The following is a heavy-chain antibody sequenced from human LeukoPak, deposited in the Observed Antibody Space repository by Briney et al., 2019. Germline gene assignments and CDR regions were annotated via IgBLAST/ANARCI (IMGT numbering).Heavy chain of an antibody. V-gene: IGHV3-15*01. D-gene: IGHD3-22*01. Sequence: PGGSLRLSCAASGFTFRNAWMSWVRQAPGKGLEWVGRIKSKTDGGTTDNAAPVKGRFTMSRDDSKNTLYLQMNSLKTEDTAVYYCTTDRHYDSSGYSPGDFQHWGQGTLVTVSS. J-gene: IGHJ1*01. CDR1: GFTFRNAW. CDR3: TTDRHYDSSGYSPGDFQH. CDR2: IKSKTDGGTT.